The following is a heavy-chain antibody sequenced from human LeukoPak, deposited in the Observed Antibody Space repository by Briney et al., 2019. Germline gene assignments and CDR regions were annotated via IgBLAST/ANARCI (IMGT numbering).Heavy chain of an antibody. CDR3: ARAGPGSSGSKDY. V-gene: IGHV1-69*04. Sequence: SVKVSCKASGGTFSSYAISWVRQAPGQGLEWMGRIIPILGIANYAQKFQGRVTITADKSTSTAYMELSSLRPEDTAVYYCARAGPGSSGSKDYWGQGTLVTVSS. J-gene: IGHJ4*02. CDR1: GGTFSSYA. D-gene: IGHD6-19*01. CDR2: IIPILGIA.